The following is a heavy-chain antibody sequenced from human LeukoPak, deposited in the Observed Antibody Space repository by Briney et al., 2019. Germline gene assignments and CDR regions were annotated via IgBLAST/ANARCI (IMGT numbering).Heavy chain of an antibody. J-gene: IGHJ4*02. D-gene: IGHD6-6*01. CDR3: ARGEFSGSDPFFDY. CDR1: GYTFTNYY. Sequence: ASVKVSCKASGYTFTNYYMHWVRQAPGQGLEWMGIINPTGGNTGYAQKFQGRVTMTRDTSTNTVYMELSSLTSEDTAIYYCARGEFSGSDPFFDYWGQGTLVTVSS. V-gene: IGHV1-46*01. CDR2: INPTGGNT.